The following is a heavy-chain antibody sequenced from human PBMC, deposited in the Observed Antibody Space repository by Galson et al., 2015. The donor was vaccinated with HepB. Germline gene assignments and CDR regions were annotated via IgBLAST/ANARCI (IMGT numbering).Heavy chain of an antibody. V-gene: IGHV3-15*01. J-gene: IGHJ3*02. Sequence: SLRLSCAASGFTFSNAWMSWVRQAPGKGLEWVGRIKSKTDGGTTDYAAPVKGRFTISRDDSKNTLYLQMNSLKTEDTAVYYCTTESWLGAYEDSGYSYDVAAFDIWGQGTMVPVSS. CDR2: IKSKTDGGTT. CDR3: TTESWLGAYEDSGYSYDVAAFDI. CDR1: GFTFSNAW. D-gene: IGHD5-18*01.